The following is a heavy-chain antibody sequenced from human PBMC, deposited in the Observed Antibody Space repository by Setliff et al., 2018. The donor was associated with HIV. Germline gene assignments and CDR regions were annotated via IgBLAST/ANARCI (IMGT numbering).Heavy chain of an antibody. J-gene: IGHJ5*02. CDR2: IYPGDSDT. Sequence: GESLKISCKASGYTFTDYWIGWVRQMPGKGLEWMGVIYPGDSDTRYNPSFQGQVAISADKSTSTAYLQWSSLKASDTAMYYCARRLYSSEAFDPWGQGTLVTVSS. CDR3: ARRLYSSEAFDP. V-gene: IGHV5-51*01. D-gene: IGHD6-25*01. CDR1: GYTFTDYW.